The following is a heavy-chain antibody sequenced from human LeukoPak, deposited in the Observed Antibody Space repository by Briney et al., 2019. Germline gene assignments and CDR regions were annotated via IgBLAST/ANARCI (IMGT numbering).Heavy chain of an antibody. V-gene: IGHV1-18*01. J-gene: IGHJ5*02. CDR1: GYTFTSYG. CDR3: ARAPDFWSGQGVNWFDP. CDR2: IGAYNGNT. Sequence: ASVKVSCKASGYTFTSYGISWVRQAPGQGLEWMGWIGAYNGNTNYAQKLQGRVTMTTDTATSTAYMELRSLRSDDTAVYYCARAPDFWSGQGVNWFDPWGQGTLVTVSS. D-gene: IGHD3-3*01.